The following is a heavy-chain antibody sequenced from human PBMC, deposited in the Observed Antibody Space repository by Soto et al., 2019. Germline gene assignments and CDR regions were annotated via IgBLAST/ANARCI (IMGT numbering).Heavy chain of an antibody. J-gene: IGHJ6*02. CDR3: ARDPVGGYDFWSGYRGYGMDV. CDR2: IYYSGST. CDR1: GGSISSYY. D-gene: IGHD3-3*01. V-gene: IGHV4-59*01. Sequence: SETLSLTCTVSGGSISSYYWSWIRQPPGKGLEWIGYIYYSGSTNYNPSLKSRVTISVDTSKNQFSLKLSSVTAADTAVYYCARDPVGGYDFWSGYRGYGMDVWGQGNTVTVSS.